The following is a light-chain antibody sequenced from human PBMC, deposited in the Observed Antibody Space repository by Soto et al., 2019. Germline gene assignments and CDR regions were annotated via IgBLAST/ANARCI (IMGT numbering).Light chain of an antibody. V-gene: IGKV3-11*01. CDR2: DAS. Sequence: ESLVTQSPATLSLSPGERATLSCRASQSVSSYLAWYQQKPGQAPRLLIYDASNRATGIPARFSGSGSGTDFTLTISSLEPEDFAVYYCQQRSNWWTFGQGTKVDIK. CDR3: QQRSNWWT. J-gene: IGKJ1*01. CDR1: QSVSSY.